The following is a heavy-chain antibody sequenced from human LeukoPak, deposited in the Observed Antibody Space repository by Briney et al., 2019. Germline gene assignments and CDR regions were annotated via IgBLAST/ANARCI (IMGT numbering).Heavy chain of an antibody. J-gene: IGHJ5*02. CDR2: MNPNSGNT. CDR3: AGGRRGGRRYCSSTSCLRDCFDP. CDR1: GYTFTSYD. D-gene: IGHD2-2*01. V-gene: IGHV1-8*01. Sequence: ASVKVSCKASGYTFTSYDINWVRQATGQGLEWMGWMNPNSGNTGYAQKFQGRVTMTRNTSIGTAYMELSSLTSEDTAVYYCAGGRRGGRRYCSSTSCLRDCFDPWGQGTLVTVSS.